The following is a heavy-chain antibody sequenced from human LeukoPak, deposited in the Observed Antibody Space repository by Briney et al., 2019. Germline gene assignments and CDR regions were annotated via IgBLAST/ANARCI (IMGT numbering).Heavy chain of an antibody. J-gene: IGHJ4*02. CDR3: AREVAVHHPAFGD. CDR1: GDTFQTYP. Sequence: SVKVSCKSSGDTFQTYPISWVRQAPGQGLDWMGDIVPMFGIANCAQRFQDRVTMTADSSTNTAYLEVRSLKFEDTAVYYCAREVAVHHPAFGDWGQGTLVIVSS. D-gene: IGHD3-10*01. V-gene: IGHV1-69*10. CDR2: IVPMFGIA.